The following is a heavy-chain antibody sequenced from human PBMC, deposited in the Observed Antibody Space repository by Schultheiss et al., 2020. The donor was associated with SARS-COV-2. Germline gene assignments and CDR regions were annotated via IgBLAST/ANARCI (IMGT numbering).Heavy chain of an antibody. CDR3: AREGGVIAAAGIDY. Sequence: SVKVSCKASDYTFTNYGITWVRQAPGQGLEWMGRIIPIFGTANYAQKFQGRVTITADKSTSTAYMELSSLRSEDTAVYCCAREGGVIAAAGIDYWGQGTLVTVSS. D-gene: IGHD6-13*01. J-gene: IGHJ4*02. CDR1: DYTFTNYG. CDR2: IIPIFGTA. V-gene: IGHV1-69*06.